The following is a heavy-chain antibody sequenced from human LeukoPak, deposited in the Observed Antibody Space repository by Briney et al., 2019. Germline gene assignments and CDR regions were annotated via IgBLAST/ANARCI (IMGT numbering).Heavy chain of an antibody. Sequence: PSETLSLTCTVSGGSTSSYYWSWIRQPPGKGLEWIGYIYYSGSTNYNPSLKSRVTISIDTSKNQFSLKLSSVTAADTAVYYCARGGLRIRWEPYYYYGMDVWGQGTTVTVSS. CDR2: IYYSGST. V-gene: IGHV4-59*01. J-gene: IGHJ6*02. D-gene: IGHD1-26*01. CDR1: GGSTSSYY. CDR3: ARGGLRIRWEPYYYYGMDV.